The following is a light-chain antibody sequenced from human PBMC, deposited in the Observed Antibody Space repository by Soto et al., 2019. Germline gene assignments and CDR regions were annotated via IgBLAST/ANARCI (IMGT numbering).Light chain of an antibody. CDR2: AAS. CDR1: QSISTY. J-gene: IGKJ1*01. Sequence: DIQMTQSPSSLSASVGNRVPINCRASQSISTYLNWYQQKPGKAPRLLIYAASSLQSGVPSRFSGSGSGTDFTLTISSLQPEDFATYYCQQSYSNLWTFGQGTKVDIK. CDR3: QQSYSNLWT. V-gene: IGKV1-39*01.